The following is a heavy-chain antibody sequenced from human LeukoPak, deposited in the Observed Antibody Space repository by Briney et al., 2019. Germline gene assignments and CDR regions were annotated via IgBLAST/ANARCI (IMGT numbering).Heavy chain of an antibody. Sequence: GGSLRLSCVASGFSFRSYGMHWVRQAPGKGLEWVEVIWYDGSKKYYADSVKGRFTISRDNSKNTVFLEMTSLRAEDTAIYYCAREGGVVVVPAAMRAFDIWGQGTKVTVSS. V-gene: IGHV3-33*01. J-gene: IGHJ3*02. CDR2: IWYDGSKK. CDR3: AREGGVVVVPAAMRAFDI. CDR1: GFSFRSYG. D-gene: IGHD2-2*01.